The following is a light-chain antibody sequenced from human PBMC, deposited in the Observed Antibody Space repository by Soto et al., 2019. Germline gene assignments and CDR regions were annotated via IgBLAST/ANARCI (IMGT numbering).Light chain of an antibody. Sequence: QSVLTQPPSVSGAPGQRVTISCTGSSSNIGTGYDVHWYQQLPGTAPKLIIYGNSNRPSGVPDRFSGSKSGTSASLVITGLQAEDEADYFCHSYDSSLSGVFGGGTMLTVL. V-gene: IGLV1-40*01. CDR1: SSNIGTGYD. J-gene: IGLJ3*02. CDR2: GNS. CDR3: HSYDSSLSGV.